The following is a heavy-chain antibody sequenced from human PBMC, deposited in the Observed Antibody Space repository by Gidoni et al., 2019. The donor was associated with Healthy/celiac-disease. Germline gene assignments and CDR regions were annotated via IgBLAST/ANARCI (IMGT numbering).Heavy chain of an antibody. CDR1: GYTFTSYD. J-gene: IGHJ6*02. CDR3: ARTAAYCSSTSCYQGYYYYYGMDV. CDR2: MNPNSGNT. D-gene: IGHD2-2*01. Sequence: QVQLVQSGAEVKKPGASVQVSCKASGYTFTSYDINWVRQATGQGLEWMGWMNPNSGNTGYAQKFQGRVTMTRNTSISTAYMELSSLRSEDTAVYYCARTAAYCSSTSCYQGYYYYYGMDVWGQGTTVTVSS. V-gene: IGHV1-8*01.